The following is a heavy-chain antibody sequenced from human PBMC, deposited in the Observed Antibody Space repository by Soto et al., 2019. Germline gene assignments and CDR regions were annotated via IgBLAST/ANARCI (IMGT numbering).Heavy chain of an antibody. CDR3: ARDLYYDRPYDAFDI. J-gene: IGHJ3*02. D-gene: IGHD3-22*01. V-gene: IGHV1-46*01. CDR1: GYTFTSYG. CDR2: INPSGGST. Sequence: ASVKVSCKASGYTFTSYGISWVRQAPGQGLEWMGIINPSGGSTSYAQKFQGRVTMTRDTSTSTVYMELSSLRSEDTAVYYCARDLYYDRPYDAFDIWGQGTMVTVSS.